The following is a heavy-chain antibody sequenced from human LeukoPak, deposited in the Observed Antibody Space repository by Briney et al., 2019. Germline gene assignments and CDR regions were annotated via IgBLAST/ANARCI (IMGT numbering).Heavy chain of an antibody. D-gene: IGHD5-12*01. J-gene: IGHJ6*02. CDR2: ISYDGSNK. Sequence: GGSLRLSCAASGFTFSNYAMSWVRQAPGKGLEWVAVISYDGSNKYYADSVKGRFTISRDNSKNTLYLQMNSLRAEDTAVYYCARDIVATIGRVYYYYYGMDVWGQGTTVTVSS. V-gene: IGHV3-30-3*01. CDR3: ARDIVATIGRVYYYYYGMDV. CDR1: GFTFSNYA.